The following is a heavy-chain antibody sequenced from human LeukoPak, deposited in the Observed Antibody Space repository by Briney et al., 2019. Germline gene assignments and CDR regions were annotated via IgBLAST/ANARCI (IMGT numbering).Heavy chain of an antibody. CDR3: SRAPKYCSGGSCSLNRFDY. J-gene: IGHJ4*02. V-gene: IGHV3-7*01. CDR2: IKQDGSEK. CDR1: GFTFSSYW. Sequence: GGSLRLPCAASGFTFSSYWMSWVRQAPGKGLEWVANIKQDGSEKYYVDSVKGRFTISRDNAKNSLYLQMSSLRAEDTAVYYCSRAPKYCSGGSCSLNRFDYWGQGTLVTVSS. D-gene: IGHD2-15*01.